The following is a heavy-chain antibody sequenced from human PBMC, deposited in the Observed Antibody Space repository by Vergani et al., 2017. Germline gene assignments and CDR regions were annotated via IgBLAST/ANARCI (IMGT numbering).Heavy chain of an antibody. V-gene: IGHV3-23*01. CDR3: ARDREYYDFWSGYYGSPCYFDY. J-gene: IGHJ4*02. D-gene: IGHD3-3*01. CDR1: GFTFSSHA. Sequence: EVQLLQSEGAVVQPGGSLRLSCVASGFTFSSHAMSWVRQGHGQGLEWVSSIKNTGDSTHYADSVKGRFTISRDNAKNSLYLQMNSLRAEDTAVYYCARDREYYDFWSGYYGSPCYFDYWGQGTLVTVSS. CDR2: IKNTGDST.